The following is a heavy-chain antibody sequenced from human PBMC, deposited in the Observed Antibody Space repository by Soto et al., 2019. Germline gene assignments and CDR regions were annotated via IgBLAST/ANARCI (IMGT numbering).Heavy chain of an antibody. Sequence: SLRLSCAASGFTFSSYGMHWVRQAPGKGLEWVAVISYDGSNKYYADSVKGRFTISRDNSKNTLYLQMNSLRAEDTAVYYCARDLGDLLFGRDAIEYYFDYWGQGTLVTVSS. CDR1: GFTFSSYG. CDR3: ARDLGDLLFGRDAIEYYFDY. D-gene: IGHD3-10*02. V-gene: IGHV3-30*03. CDR2: ISYDGSNK. J-gene: IGHJ4*02.